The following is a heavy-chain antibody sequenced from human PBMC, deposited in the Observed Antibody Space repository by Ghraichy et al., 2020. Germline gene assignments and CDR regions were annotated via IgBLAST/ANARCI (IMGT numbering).Heavy chain of an antibody. D-gene: IGHD1-26*01. CDR3: AKGGVGATRRDFDY. Sequence: GGSLRLSCAASGFTFIIYAMSWFRPAPGKGLEWVSSIDSGGASTYYADSVKGRFTISRDNSNNTLYLQLNSLRAEDTAVYYCAKGGVGATRRDFDYWGQGTLVTVSS. CDR2: IDSGGAST. J-gene: IGHJ4*02. CDR1: GFTFIIYA. V-gene: IGHV3-23*01.